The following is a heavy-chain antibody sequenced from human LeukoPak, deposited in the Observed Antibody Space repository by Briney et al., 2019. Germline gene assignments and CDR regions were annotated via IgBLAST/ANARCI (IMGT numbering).Heavy chain of an antibody. CDR1: GYTFTSYG. D-gene: IGHD6-13*01. V-gene: IGHV1-2*02. CDR2: INPNSGGT. J-gene: IGHJ4*02. CDR3: ARDLEAAGLDY. Sequence: ASVKVSCKASGYTFTSYGISWVRQAPGQGLEWMGWINPNSGGTNYAQKFQGRVTMTRDTSISTAYMELSRLRSDDTAVYYCARDLEAAGLDYWGQGTLVTVSS.